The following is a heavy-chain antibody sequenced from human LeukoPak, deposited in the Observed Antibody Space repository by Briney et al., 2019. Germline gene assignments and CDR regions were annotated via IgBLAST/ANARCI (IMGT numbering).Heavy chain of an antibody. V-gene: IGHV1-2*06. CDR2: INPNSGGT. D-gene: IGHD6-19*01. CDR3: AKGDAVAGTSDFDY. CDR1: GYTFTGYY. Sequence: ASVKVSCKASGYTFTGYYMHWVRQAPGQGLEWMGRINPNSGGTNYAQKFQGRVTMTRDRSISTAYMELSRLRSDDTAVYYCAKGDAVAGTSDFDYWGQGTLATVSS. J-gene: IGHJ4*02.